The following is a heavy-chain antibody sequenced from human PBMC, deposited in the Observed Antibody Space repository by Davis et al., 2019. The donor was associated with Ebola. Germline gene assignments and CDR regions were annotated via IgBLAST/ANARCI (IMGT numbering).Heavy chain of an antibody. Sequence: SETLSLTCTVSGGSVSSGSYYWSWIRQPPGKGLEWIGSIYYSGGTNDNPSLKSRLTIAVDTSKNQFALKLSSVTAADTAVYYCARFLGVVISNAFDIWGQGTMVTVSS. D-gene: IGHD3-3*01. CDR1: GGSVSSGSYY. J-gene: IGHJ3*02. CDR2: IYYSGGT. V-gene: IGHV4-61*01. CDR3: ARFLGVVISNAFDI.